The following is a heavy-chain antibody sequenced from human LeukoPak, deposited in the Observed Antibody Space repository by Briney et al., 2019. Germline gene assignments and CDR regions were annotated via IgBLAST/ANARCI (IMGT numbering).Heavy chain of an antibody. J-gene: IGHJ4*02. CDR1: GGSISSSSYY. CDR3: AREDSSGYYRIDY. CDR2: IYYSGST. D-gene: IGHD3-22*01. V-gene: IGHV4-39*07. Sequence: PSETLSLTCTVSGGSISSSSYYWGWIRQPPGKGLEWIGSIYYSGSTYYNPSLKSRVTISVDTSKNQFSLKLSSVTAADTAVYYCAREDSSGYYRIDYWGQGTLVTVSS.